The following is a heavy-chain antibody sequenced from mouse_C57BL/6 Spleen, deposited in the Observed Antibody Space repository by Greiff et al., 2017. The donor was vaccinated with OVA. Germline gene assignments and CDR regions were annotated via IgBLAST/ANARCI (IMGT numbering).Heavy chain of an antibody. CDR2: ISSGGDYI. V-gene: IGHV5-9-1*02. CDR3: TRDGAYSNYGGLAY. CDR1: GFTFSSYA. J-gene: IGHJ3*01. D-gene: IGHD2-5*01. Sequence: EVKLMESGEGLVKPGGSLKLSCAASGFTFSSYAMSWVRQTPETRLEWVAYISSGGDYIYSAYTVKGRFPISSAPARNTLYLQMSSLKAEDTDVYYCTRDGAYSNYGGLAYWGKGTRVTVSA.